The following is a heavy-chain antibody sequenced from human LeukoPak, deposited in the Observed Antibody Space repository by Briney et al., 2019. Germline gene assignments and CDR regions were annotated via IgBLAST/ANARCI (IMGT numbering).Heavy chain of an antibody. CDR3: ARGPTYINY. V-gene: IGHV3-74*01. D-gene: IGHD5-18*01. CDR2: INGDGGST. CDR1: GFTFSSYW. J-gene: IGHJ4*02. Sequence: PGGSLRLSCAASGFTFSSYWMHWVRQPPGKGLVWVSRINGDGGSTSYADSVKGRFTISRDNAESTLFLQMNTLRAEDTAVYYCARGPTYINYWGQGTLVTVSS.